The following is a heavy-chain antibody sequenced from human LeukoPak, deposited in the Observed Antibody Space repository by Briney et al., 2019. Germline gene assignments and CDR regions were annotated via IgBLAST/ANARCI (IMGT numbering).Heavy chain of an antibody. V-gene: IGHV4-4*07. D-gene: IGHD3-16*01. CDR2: SYTSGSP. J-gene: IGHJ4*02. Sequence: PSETLSLTCTVSGGSISSYYWSWIRQLAGKGLEWIGRSYTSGSPNYNPSLKGRVTMSVDTSKNQFSLKLSSVTAADTAVYYCARSGGSGFQLDNWGQGTLVTVSS. CDR1: GGSISSYY. CDR3: ARSGGSGFQLDN.